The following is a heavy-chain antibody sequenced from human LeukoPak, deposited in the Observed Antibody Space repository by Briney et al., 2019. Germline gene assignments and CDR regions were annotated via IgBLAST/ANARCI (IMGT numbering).Heavy chain of an antibody. V-gene: IGHV3-23*01. CDR2: LSHGGTRT. D-gene: IGHD1-26*01. J-gene: IGHJ5*02. CDR1: GFTFRNFA. CDR3: AKDIELFMS. Sequence: GGSLRLSCAASGFTFRNFAMSWVRQAPGKGLGWVSGLSHGGTRTFYAASVKGRFTISRDDSNSTLFLQMDNLRVEDTATYCAKDIELFMSWGQGTLVIVSS.